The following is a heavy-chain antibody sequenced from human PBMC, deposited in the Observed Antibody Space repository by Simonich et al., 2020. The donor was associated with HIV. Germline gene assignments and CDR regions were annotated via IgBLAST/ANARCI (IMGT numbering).Heavy chain of an antibody. CDR2: ISDSSSSR. CDR3: VRGDDRGY. CDR1: GFMFSRYT. V-gene: IGHV3-21*01. J-gene: IGHJ4*02. Sequence: EVQLVESGGGLVKPGGSLRRSCAASGFMFSRYTMNWVRQGPGKGPEVVLSISDSSSSRFYADAVKGRFTISRDNAKNSLYLQMNSLRAEDTAVYYCVRGDDRGYWGQGTLVTVSS. D-gene: IGHD3-22*01.